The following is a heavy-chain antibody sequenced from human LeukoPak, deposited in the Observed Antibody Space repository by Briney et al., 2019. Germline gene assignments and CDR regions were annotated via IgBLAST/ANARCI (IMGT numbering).Heavy chain of an antibody. D-gene: IGHD3-10*01. Sequence: ASVKVSCKASGYTFTRYDINWVRQATGQGLEWMGWMNPNSGNTGYAQKFQGRVTMTRNTSISTAYMELSSLRSEDTAVYYCARADYYGSGSYYRRWGQGTLVTVSS. CDR3: ARADYYGSGSYYRR. CDR1: GYTFTRYD. V-gene: IGHV1-8*02. CDR2: MNPNSGNT. J-gene: IGHJ4*02.